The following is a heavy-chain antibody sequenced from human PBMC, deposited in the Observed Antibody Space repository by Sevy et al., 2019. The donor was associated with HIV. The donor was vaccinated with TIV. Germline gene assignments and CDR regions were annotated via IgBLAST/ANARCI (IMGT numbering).Heavy chain of an antibody. J-gene: IGHJ4*02. V-gene: IGHV3-49*03. Sequence: GGSLRLSCTASGFTFGDYAMSWFRQAPGKGLEWVGFIRSKAYGGTTEYAASVKGRFTISRDDSKRIAYLQMNSLKTEDTAVYYCTRDGDGSGYDQAFDYWGQGTLVTVSS. CDR3: TRDGDGSGYDQAFDY. CDR1: GFTFGDYA. CDR2: IRSKAYGGTT. D-gene: IGHD5-12*01.